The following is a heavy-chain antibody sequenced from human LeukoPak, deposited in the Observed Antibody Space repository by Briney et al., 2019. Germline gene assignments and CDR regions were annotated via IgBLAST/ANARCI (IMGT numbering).Heavy chain of an antibody. D-gene: IGHD6-6*01. CDR1: GFTFSSYG. CDR3: AKDVAARPGGWFDP. CDR2: ISGSGGST. V-gene: IGHV3-23*01. J-gene: IGHJ5*02. Sequence: PGGSLRLSCAASGFTFSSYGMSWVRQAPGKGLEWVSAISGSGGSTHYADSVKGRFTISSDNSKNTLYLQMNSLRAEDTAVYYCAKDVAARPGGWFDPWGQGTQVTVSS.